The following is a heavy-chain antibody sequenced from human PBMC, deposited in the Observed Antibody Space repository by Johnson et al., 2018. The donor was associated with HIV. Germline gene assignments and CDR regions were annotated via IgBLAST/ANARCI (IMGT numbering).Heavy chain of an antibody. CDR1: GFTFSDYY. Sequence: VQLVESGGGLVKPGGSLRLSCAVSGFTFSDYYMSWIRQAPGTGLEWVANIKQDGSEKYYVDSVKGRFTISRDNAKNSLYLQMNSLRAEDTAVYYCAERSPILRAFDIWGQGTMVTVSS. CDR2: IKQDGSEK. J-gene: IGHJ3*02. CDR3: AERSPILRAFDI. V-gene: IGHV3-7*03.